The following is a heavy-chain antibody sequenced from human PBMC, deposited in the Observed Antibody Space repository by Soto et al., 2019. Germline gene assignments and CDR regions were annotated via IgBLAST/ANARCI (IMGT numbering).Heavy chain of an antibody. D-gene: IGHD3-9*01. CDR3: AREQLYYDILTVTLALDY. CDR1: GFTFSSYG. Sequence: AGGSLRLSCAASGFTFSSYGMHWVRQAPGKGLEWVAVIWYDGSNKYYADSVKGRFTISRDNSKNTLYLQMNSLRAEDTAVYYCAREQLYYDILTVTLALDYWGQGTLVTVS. V-gene: IGHV3-33*01. J-gene: IGHJ4*02. CDR2: IWYDGSNK.